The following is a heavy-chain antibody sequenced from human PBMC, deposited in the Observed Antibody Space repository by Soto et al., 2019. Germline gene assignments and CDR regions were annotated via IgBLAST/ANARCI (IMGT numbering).Heavy chain of an antibody. V-gene: IGHV3-21*01. CDR2: ISSSSNI. CDR3: AREDYAGASPRFDY. D-gene: IGHD4-17*01. Sequence: EVQLVESGGGLVKPGGSLRLSCAASGFIFSSYTMTWVRQAPGKGLEWVSSISSSSNIEYADSVKGRFSVSRDNANNSLFLQINSLRAEDTAVYYCAREDYAGASPRFDYWGLGALVTVSS. CDR1: GFIFSSYT. J-gene: IGHJ4*02.